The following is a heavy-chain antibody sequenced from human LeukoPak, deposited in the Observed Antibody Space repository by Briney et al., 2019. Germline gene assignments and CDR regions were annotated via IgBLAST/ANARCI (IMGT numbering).Heavy chain of an antibody. J-gene: IGHJ5*02. CDR3: AKDAYYDLWSGYHP. Sequence: PGGSLRLSCVASGFSFSSYAMSWVRQAPGKGLEWVSAISGSGGSTYYADSVKGRFTISRDSSKNTLYLQMNSLRAEDTAVYYCAKDAYYDLWSGYHPWGQGTLVTVSS. CDR2: ISGSGGST. V-gene: IGHV3-23*01. D-gene: IGHD3-3*01. CDR1: GFSFSSYA.